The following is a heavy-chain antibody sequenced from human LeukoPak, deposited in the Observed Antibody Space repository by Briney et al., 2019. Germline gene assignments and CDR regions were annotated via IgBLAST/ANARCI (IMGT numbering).Heavy chain of an antibody. J-gene: IGHJ4*02. V-gene: IGHV3-74*01. CDR3: ARNSGWFRFDY. D-gene: IGHD6-19*01. Sequence: GGSLRLSCAASGFTFSSHWMHWVRQAPGKGLVWVSRINSDGSSISYADSVKGRFTISRDNAKNSLYLQMNSLRAEDTAVYYCARNSGWFRFDYWGQGTLVTVSS. CDR2: INSDGSSI. CDR1: GFTFSSHW.